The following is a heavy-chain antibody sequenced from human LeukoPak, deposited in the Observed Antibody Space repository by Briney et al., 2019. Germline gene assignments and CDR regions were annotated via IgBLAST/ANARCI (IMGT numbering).Heavy chain of an antibody. CDR1: EFTFSKFP. V-gene: IGHV3-23*01. J-gene: IGHJ3*02. Sequence: GGSLRLSCAASEFTFSKFPMGWVRQAPGRGLEWVSAISASGDVTFHADSVRGRFTISRDNSKSTLFLQMNDLRVEDTAKFYCAKSLFTSATGTGRAFHIWGQGTMVSASS. D-gene: IGHD7-27*01. CDR3: AKSLFTSATGTGRAFHI. CDR2: ISASGDVT.